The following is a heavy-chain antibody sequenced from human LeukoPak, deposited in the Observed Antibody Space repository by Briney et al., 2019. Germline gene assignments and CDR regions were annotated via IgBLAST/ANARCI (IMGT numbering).Heavy chain of an antibody. CDR3: ARGYGYGDYRGWFDP. J-gene: IGHJ5*02. D-gene: IGHD4-17*01. CDR1: GGSFSGYY. V-gene: IGHV4-34*01. Sequence: SETLSLTCAVYGGSFSGYYWSWIRQPPGKGLEWIGEINHSGSTNYNPSLKSRVTISLDMSKNQFSLKLNSVTAADTAVYYCARGYGYGDYRGWFDPWGQGNLVTVSS. CDR2: INHSGST.